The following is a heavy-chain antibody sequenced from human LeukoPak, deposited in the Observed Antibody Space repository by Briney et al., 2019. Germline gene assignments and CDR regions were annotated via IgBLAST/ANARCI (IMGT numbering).Heavy chain of an antibody. CDR2: IYVSGLIFASGST. J-gene: IGHJ5*01. D-gene: IGHD2-2*01. V-gene: IGHV4-4*07. Sequence: SETLSLTCTVSSGSITNYFWTWILQPPGKGLGWIGRIYVSGLIFASGSTTYNPSLKSRVIISVDKSKKQVSLKLRSVTAADTAVYYCAREDSAAYCTSSNCYGFDSWGQGTLVTVSS. CDR3: AREDSAAYCTSSNCYGFDS. CDR1: SGSITNYF.